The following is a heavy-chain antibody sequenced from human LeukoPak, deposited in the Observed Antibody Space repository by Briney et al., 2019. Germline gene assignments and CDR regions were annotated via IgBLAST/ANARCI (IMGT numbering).Heavy chain of an antibody. CDR2: IKDDGNEQ. CDR3: ARDPYFDAFDM. V-gene: IGHV3-7*01. CDR1: GFIFSSYW. D-gene: IGHD3-3*01. Sequence: TGGSLRLSCVASGFIFSSYWMSSVRQAPGKGLEWVANIKDDGNEQYYVDSVRGRFPIFRDNAKNSLYLQMNSLRVEDTAMYYCARDPYFDAFDMWGQGTMVTVSS. J-gene: IGHJ3*02.